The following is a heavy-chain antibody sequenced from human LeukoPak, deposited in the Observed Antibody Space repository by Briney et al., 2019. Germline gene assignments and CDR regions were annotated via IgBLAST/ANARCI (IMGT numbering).Heavy chain of an antibody. Sequence: SETQSLTCTVSGGSISSSSYYWGWIRQPPGKGLEWIGSIYYSGSTYYNPSLKSRVTISVDTSKNQFSLKLSSVTAADTAVYYCARARSLVVVTLAAWFDPWGQGTLVTVSS. D-gene: IGHD2-21*02. CDR2: IYYSGST. CDR1: GGSISSSSYY. J-gene: IGHJ5*02. V-gene: IGHV4-39*01. CDR3: ARARSLVVVTLAAWFDP.